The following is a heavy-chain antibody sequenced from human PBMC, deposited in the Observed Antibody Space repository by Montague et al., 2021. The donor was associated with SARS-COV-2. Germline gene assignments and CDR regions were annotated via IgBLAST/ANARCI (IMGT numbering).Heavy chain of an antibody. J-gene: IGHJ6*02. CDR3: ARHLRVTTVTSHMYHYAMDV. CDR2: YSGST. D-gene: IGHD4-11*01. V-gene: IGHV4-59*08. Sequence: YSGSTNYNPSLTSRVTISVDTSKNQVSLKLTPVTAADTAVYYCARHLRVTTVTSHMYHYAMDVWGQGTTVTVS.